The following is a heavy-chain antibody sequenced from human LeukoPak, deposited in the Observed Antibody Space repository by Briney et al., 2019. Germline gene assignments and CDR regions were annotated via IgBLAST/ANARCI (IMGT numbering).Heavy chain of an antibody. Sequence: GGSLRLSCAASGFTFSSYSMNWVRQAPGKGLEWVSSISSSSSYIYYADSVKGRFTISRDNAKNSLYLQMNSLRAEDTAVYYCARDRNPIWFGESLYAFDIWGQGTMVTVSS. CDR2: ISSSSSYI. CDR3: ARDRNPIWFGESLYAFDI. D-gene: IGHD3-10*01. V-gene: IGHV3-21*01. CDR1: GFTFSSYS. J-gene: IGHJ3*02.